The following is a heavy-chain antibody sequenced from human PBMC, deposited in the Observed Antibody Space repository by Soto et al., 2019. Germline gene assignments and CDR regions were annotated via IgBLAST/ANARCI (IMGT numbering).Heavy chain of an antibody. Sequence: GGSLRLSCAASGFTFSSYAMHWVRQAPGKGLEWVAVISYDGSNKYYADSVKGRFTISRDNSKNTLYLQMNSLRAEDTAVYYCARVPYVAAAGNVYFDYWGQGTLVTVS. CDR3: ARVPYVAAAGNVYFDY. D-gene: IGHD6-13*01. J-gene: IGHJ4*02. CDR1: GFTFSSYA. V-gene: IGHV3-30-3*01. CDR2: ISYDGSNK.